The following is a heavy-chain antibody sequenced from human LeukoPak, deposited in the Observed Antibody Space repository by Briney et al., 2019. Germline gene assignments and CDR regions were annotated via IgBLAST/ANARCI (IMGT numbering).Heavy chain of an antibody. CDR1: GYTFTSYG. CDR3: ARDSPRKPTTVSDY. V-gene: IGHV1-18*01. Sequence: ASVKVSCKASGYTFTSYGISWVRQAPGRGLEWMGWISAYNGNTNYAQKLQGRVTMTTDTSTSTAYMELRSLRSDDTAVYYCARDSPRKPTTVSDYWGQGTLVTVSS. D-gene: IGHD4-17*01. CDR2: ISAYNGNT. J-gene: IGHJ4*02.